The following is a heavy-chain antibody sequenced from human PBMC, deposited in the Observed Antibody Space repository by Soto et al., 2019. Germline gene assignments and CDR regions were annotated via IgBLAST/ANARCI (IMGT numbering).Heavy chain of an antibody. V-gene: IGHV1-2*02. J-gene: IGHJ4*02. Sequence: QVQLVQSGDEVQKSGASVKVSCEASGYIFTGYYIHWMRQAPGQGLEWMGWISPKSGDTNLAQKFKGRVTLTRDTSITTAYMEPTRLPPADTALYYCARGSTRIVALPTYWGQGTLLTVSS. CDR1: GYIFTGYY. CDR2: ISPKSGDT. CDR3: ARGSTRIVALPTY. D-gene: IGHD2-15*01.